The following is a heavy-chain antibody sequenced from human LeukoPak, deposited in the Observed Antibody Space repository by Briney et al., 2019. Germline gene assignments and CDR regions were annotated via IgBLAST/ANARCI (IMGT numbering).Heavy chain of an antibody. Sequence: APVKVSCKTSGYTFTNYGFSWVRQAPGQGLEWMGWISGGYINDTDYAQKVQDRVTTTTDASTRTTYMELRNLRSDDTAVYYCARWLSHKGDYWGQGTLVTVSS. CDR2: ISGGYINDT. CDR3: ARWLSHKGDY. V-gene: IGHV1-18*01. D-gene: IGHD5-12*01. CDR1: GYTFTNYG. J-gene: IGHJ4*02.